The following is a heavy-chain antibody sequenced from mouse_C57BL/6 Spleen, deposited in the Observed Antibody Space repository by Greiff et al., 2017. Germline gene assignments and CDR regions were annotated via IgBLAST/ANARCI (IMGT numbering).Heavy chain of an antibody. Sequence: VQLQQSGPELVKPGASVKISCKASGYTFTDYYMNWVKQSHGKSLEWIGDINPNNGGTSYNQKFKGKATLTVDKSSSTAYMELRSLTSEDSAVYYCARSLMVTTAMDYWGQGTSVTVSS. CDR2: INPNNGGT. CDR3: ARSLMVTTAMDY. CDR1: GYTFTDYY. D-gene: IGHD2-2*01. V-gene: IGHV1-26*01. J-gene: IGHJ4*01.